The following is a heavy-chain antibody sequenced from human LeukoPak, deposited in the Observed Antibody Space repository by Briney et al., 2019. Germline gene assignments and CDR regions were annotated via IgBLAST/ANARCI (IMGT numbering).Heavy chain of an antibody. CDR2: IKQDGSEK. V-gene: IGHV3-7*01. D-gene: IGHD3-22*01. CDR3: ARGVTMTNRALGAFDI. Sequence: GGSLRLSCAASGFTFSSYWMSWVRQAPGKGLEWVANIKQDGSEKNYVDSVKGRFTISRDNAKNSLDLQMNSLRAEDTAVYYCARGVTMTNRALGAFDIWGQGTMVTVSS. J-gene: IGHJ3*02. CDR1: GFTFSSYW.